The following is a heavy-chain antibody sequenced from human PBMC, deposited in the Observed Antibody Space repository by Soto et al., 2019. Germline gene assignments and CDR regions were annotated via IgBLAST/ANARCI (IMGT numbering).Heavy chain of an antibody. CDR1: GGSFTSNNW. CDR3: ASRDPGTSVDY. V-gene: IGHV4-4*02. J-gene: IGHJ4*02. Sequence: QVQLQESGPGLVKPSGTLSLTCVVSGGSFTSNNWWTWVRQPPGQALEWIGEIYRTGSTNYNPSLKSRVTISLDKSENQCSLKVTSLTAADTAVYYCASRDPGTSVDYWGQGTLVTVSS. CDR2: IYRTGST. D-gene: IGHD1-7*01.